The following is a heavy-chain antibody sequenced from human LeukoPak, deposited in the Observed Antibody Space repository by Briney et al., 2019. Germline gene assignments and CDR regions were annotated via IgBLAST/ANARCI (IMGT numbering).Heavy chain of an antibody. CDR2: ISSSGSTI. CDR1: GFTFSSYE. D-gene: IGHD2/OR15-2a*01. Sequence: GGSLRLSCAASGFTFSSYEMNWVRQAPGKGLEWVSYISSSGSTIYYADSVKGRSTISRDNAKNSLYLQMNSLRAEDTAVYYCAKTDQSSMYWYFDVWGRGTLITVSS. V-gene: IGHV3-48*03. CDR3: AKTDQSSMYWYFDV. J-gene: IGHJ2*01.